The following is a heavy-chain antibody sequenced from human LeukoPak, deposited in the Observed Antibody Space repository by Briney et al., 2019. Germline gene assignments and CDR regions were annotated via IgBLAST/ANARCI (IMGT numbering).Heavy chain of an antibody. CDR2: IKTNGNEK. Sequence: GGSLRLSCAVSGFTFNDYAMNWVRQAPGKGLEWVAFIKTNGNEKYSSDSLKGRFTISRDNSKNTLYLHMNTVRPEDTALFYCARGVTSWPQGPYHFDYWGQGILITVSS. D-gene: IGHD2-2*01. J-gene: IGHJ4*02. CDR3: ARGVTSWPQGPYHFDY. CDR1: GFTFNDYA. V-gene: IGHV3-30*02.